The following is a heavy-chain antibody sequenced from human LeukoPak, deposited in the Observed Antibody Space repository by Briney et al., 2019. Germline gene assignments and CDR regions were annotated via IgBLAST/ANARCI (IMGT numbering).Heavy chain of an antibody. D-gene: IGHD6-13*01. V-gene: IGHV3-48*03. J-gene: IGHJ4*02. CDR2: ISSSGSTI. Sequence: GGSLRLSCAASGFTFSSYEMNWVRQAPGKGLEWVSYISSSGSTIYYADSMKGRFTISRDNAKNSLYLQMNSLRAEDTAVYYCARDIFSRVIGDSSSWSPLDYWGQGTLVTVSS. CDR1: GFTFSSYE. CDR3: ARDIFSRVIGDSSSWSPLDY.